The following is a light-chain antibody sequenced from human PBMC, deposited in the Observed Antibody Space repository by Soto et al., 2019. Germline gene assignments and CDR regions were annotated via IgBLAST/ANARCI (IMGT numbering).Light chain of an antibody. CDR2: DAS. CDR3: QQYENFWT. CDR1: QSISSW. Sequence: IRMNQSLSTLSAHAEDRVTITCRASQSISSWLAWYQHKPGKAPKLLIYDASNLDSGVPSRFSGSGSGTEFSLTISSLQPEDFAVFYCQQYENFWTFGQGT. V-gene: IGKV1-5*01. J-gene: IGKJ1*01.